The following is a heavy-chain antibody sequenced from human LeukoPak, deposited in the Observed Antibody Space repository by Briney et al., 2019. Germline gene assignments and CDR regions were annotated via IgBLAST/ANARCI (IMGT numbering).Heavy chain of an antibody. Sequence: GGSLRLSCAVSGFTFSSYSMNWVRQAPGKGLEWVSYISSSSSTIYYADSVKGRFTISRDNAKNSLYLQMNSLRAEDTAVYYCAREGDILTYYYYGMDVWGQGTTVTVSS. CDR3: AREGDILTYYYYGMDV. CDR2: ISSSSSTI. V-gene: IGHV3-48*01. J-gene: IGHJ6*02. D-gene: IGHD3-9*01. CDR1: GFTFSSYS.